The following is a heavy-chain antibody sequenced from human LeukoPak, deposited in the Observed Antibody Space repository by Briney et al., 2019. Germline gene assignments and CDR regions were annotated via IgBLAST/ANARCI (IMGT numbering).Heavy chain of an antibody. J-gene: IGHJ4*02. CDR2: IYPGDSDT. CDR3: ARPVEMATINPYYFDY. CDR1: GYSFTSYW. Sequence: GESLKISCKGSGYSFTSYWIGWVRQMPGKGLEWMGIIYPGDSDTRYSPSFQGQVTISADKSISTAYLQWSSLKASDTAMYYCARPVEMATINPYYFDYWGQGTLVTVSP. D-gene: IGHD5-24*01. V-gene: IGHV5-51*01.